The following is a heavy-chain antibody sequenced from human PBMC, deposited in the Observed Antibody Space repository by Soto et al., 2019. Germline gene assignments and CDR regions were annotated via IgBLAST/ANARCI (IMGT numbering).Heavy chain of an antibody. D-gene: IGHD6-13*01. V-gene: IGHV1-69*02. Sequence: QVQLVHSGAEVKKPGSSVKVSCKASGGTFSSYTISWVRQAPGQGLEWMGRIIPILGIANYDQKFQGRVTITADKSTSTAYMELSSLRSDDTAVYYCARGSSSWYDYYYYGMDVWGQGTTVTVSS. CDR2: IIPILGIA. CDR1: GGTFSSYT. CDR3: ARGSSSWYDYYYYGMDV. J-gene: IGHJ6*02.